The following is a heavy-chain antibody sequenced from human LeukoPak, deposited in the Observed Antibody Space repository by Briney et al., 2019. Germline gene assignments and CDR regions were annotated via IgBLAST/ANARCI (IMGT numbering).Heavy chain of an antibody. J-gene: IGHJ4*02. D-gene: IGHD3-3*01. CDR2: IYASGST. CDR1: GVSLSSGSDY. CDR3: ARSGYSNFDY. Sequence: PSETLSLTCTVSGVSLSSGSDYWSWIRQSAGKGLEWIGRIYASGSTNYNPSLKSRVTISVDTSKNQFSLRLSSVTAADTAVYYCARSGYSNFDYWGQGTLVTVSS. V-gene: IGHV4-61*02.